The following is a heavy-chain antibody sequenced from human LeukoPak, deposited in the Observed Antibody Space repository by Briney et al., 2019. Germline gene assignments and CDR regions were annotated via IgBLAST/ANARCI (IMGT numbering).Heavy chain of an antibody. D-gene: IGHD3-10*01. CDR3: ARRNTYGSGSYYNI. V-gene: IGHV4-39*01. Sequence: SETLSLTCTVSGGSISSSSYYWGWIRQPPGKGLEWIGSIYYSGSTYYNPSLKSRVTISVDTSKNQFSLELSSVTAADTAVYYCARRNTYGSGSYYNIWGQGTLVTVSS. J-gene: IGHJ4*02. CDR1: GGSISSSSYY. CDR2: IYYSGST.